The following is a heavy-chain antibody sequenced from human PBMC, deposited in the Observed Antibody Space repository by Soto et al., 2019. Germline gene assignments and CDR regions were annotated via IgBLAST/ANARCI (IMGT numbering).Heavy chain of an antibody. V-gene: IGHV1-69*06. CDR3: ATMSDIVVVPDAIVVGPYYYGMDV. Sequence: SVKVSCKASGYTFTSYDINWVRQAPGQGLEWMGGIIPIFGTANYAQKFQGRVTITADKSTSTAYMELSSLRSEDTAVYYCATMSDIVVVPDAIVVGPYYYGMDVLGQGTTVTVSS. J-gene: IGHJ6*02. CDR2: IIPIFGTA. D-gene: IGHD2-2*02. CDR1: GYTFTSYD.